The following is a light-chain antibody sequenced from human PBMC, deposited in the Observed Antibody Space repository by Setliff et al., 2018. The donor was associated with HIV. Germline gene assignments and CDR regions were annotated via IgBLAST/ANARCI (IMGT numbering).Light chain of an antibody. Sequence: QSVLAQPASVSGSPGQSITLSCTGTSSDVGGYNYVSWYQQHPDKAPKLMIYDVKNRPSGVSDRFSGSKSGNTTSLTISGLQAEDEADYYCCSYAGSGPVVGAGTKVTVL. CDR3: CSYAGSGPV. J-gene: IGLJ1*01. CDR1: SSDVGGYNY. CDR2: DVK. V-gene: IGLV2-23*02.